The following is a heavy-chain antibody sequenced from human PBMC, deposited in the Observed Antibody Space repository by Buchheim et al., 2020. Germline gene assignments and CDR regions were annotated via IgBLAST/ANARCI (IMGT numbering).Heavy chain of an antibody. Sequence: QVRLVESGGGVVQRGRSLRLSCAVSGFTFSTYGMHWVRQAPGKGLEWVAVISYDGSQKYYADSVKGRFTISRDNSKNTLFLQMISLRAEDTALYYCARATHCSRGSCYSYYHYYGMDVWGQGTT. CDR1: GFTFSTYG. CDR2: ISYDGSQK. V-gene: IGHV3-30*03. D-gene: IGHD2-15*01. J-gene: IGHJ6*02. CDR3: ARATHCSRGSCYSYYHYYGMDV.